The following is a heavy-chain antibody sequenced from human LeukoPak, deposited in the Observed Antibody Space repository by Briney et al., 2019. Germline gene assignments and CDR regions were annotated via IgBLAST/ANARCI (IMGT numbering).Heavy chain of an antibody. J-gene: IGHJ4*02. Sequence: GGSLRLSCASSGFTFSSYSMSWVRQAPGKGLEWVSSVSSSSSSTYYADSVKGRFTISRDNSKNTLYLQMNSLRAEDTAVYYCARDTYSGCSVYWGQGTLVTVSS. CDR3: ARDTYSGCSVY. CDR2: VSSSSSST. CDR1: GFTFSSYS. D-gene: IGHD5-12*01. V-gene: IGHV3-21*01.